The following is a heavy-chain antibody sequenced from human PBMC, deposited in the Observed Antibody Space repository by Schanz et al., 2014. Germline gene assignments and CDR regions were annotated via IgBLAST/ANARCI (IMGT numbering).Heavy chain of an antibody. D-gene: IGHD5-12*01. CDR1: GFTFEDYA. CDR3: ARDPNSVNEIDY. Sequence: EMQLVESGGGLVQPGRSLRLSCAASGFTFEDYAMHWVRQVPGKGLEWVAGLSWNRRSVGYADSVKGRFTISRDNAKNSLYLQMNSLSDEDTAVYYCARDPNSVNEIDYWGQGTLVTVSS. CDR2: LSWNRRSV. J-gene: IGHJ4*02. V-gene: IGHV3-9*01.